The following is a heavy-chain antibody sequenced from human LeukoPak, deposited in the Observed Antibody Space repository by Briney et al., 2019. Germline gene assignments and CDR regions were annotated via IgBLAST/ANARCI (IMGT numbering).Heavy chain of an antibody. Sequence: PGGSLRLSCAASGFTFSSYAMSWVRQAPGKGLEWVSTISGSGGSTYYADSVKGRFTISRDNRKNTLYLQMNILNAERSAVSYCAKCAIVVVVAASLDYWGQGTLVTVSS. CDR2: ISGSGGST. J-gene: IGHJ4*02. V-gene: IGHV3-23*01. CDR3: AKCAIVVVVAASLDY. D-gene: IGHD2-15*01. CDR1: GFTFSSYA.